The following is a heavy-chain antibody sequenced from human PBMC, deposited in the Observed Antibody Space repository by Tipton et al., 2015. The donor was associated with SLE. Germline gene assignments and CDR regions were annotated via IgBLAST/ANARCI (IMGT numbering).Heavy chain of an antibody. CDR3: ARDEEQWLVLCDY. J-gene: IGHJ4*02. CDR1: GGTFSSYA. CDR2: IIPIFGTA. V-gene: IGHV1-69*06. D-gene: IGHD6-19*01. Sequence: QVQLVQSGAEVKKPGSSVKVSCKASGGTFSSYAISWVRQAPGQGLEWMGGIIPIFGTANYAQKLQGRVTMTTDTSTSTAYMEMRSLRSDDTAVYYCARDEEQWLVLCDYWGQGTLVTVSS.